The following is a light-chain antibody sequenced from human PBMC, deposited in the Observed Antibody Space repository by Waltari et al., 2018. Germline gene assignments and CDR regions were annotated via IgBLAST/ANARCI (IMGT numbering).Light chain of an antibody. Sequence: QLGVTQSPSASASLGASVKLTCILSSGHSTNAVAWHQQQPEKGPRFLMKVNSDGSHSKGDGIPDGFSGSSSGAGRYLTISSLQSEDEADYYCQAWGTGIQGVFGGGTKLTVL. V-gene: IGLV4-69*01. CDR1: SGHSTNA. J-gene: IGLJ3*02. CDR3: QAWGTGIQGV. CDR2: VNSDGSH.